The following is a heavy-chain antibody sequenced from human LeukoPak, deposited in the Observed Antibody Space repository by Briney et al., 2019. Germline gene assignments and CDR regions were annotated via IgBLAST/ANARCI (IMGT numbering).Heavy chain of an antibody. CDR1: GGSVGSGSYY. CDR2: IYYSGST. J-gene: IGHJ5*02. Sequence: SETLSLTCTVSGGSVGSGSYYWSWIRQPPGKGLEWIGYIYYSGSTNYNPSLKSRVTISVDTSKNQFSLKLSSVTAADTAVYYCASPRSYYDSSGYYISWGQGTLVTVSS. V-gene: IGHV4-61*01. D-gene: IGHD3-22*01. CDR3: ASPRSYYDSSGYYIS.